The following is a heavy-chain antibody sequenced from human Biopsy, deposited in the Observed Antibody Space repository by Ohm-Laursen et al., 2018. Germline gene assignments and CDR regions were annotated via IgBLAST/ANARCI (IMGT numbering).Heavy chain of an antibody. V-gene: IGHV4-39*01. Sequence: PGTPSLTCTVSGGSISNNNYYWGWIRQPPGKGLEWIGSIFYRGSTHYKPSLKSRVNISVDTSKNQFSLKLNSVTAADTAVYYCARDYDTSGYYYVSWGQGTLVTVSS. CDR2: IFYRGST. D-gene: IGHD3-22*01. CDR1: GGSISNNNYY. CDR3: ARDYDTSGYYYVS. J-gene: IGHJ5*02.